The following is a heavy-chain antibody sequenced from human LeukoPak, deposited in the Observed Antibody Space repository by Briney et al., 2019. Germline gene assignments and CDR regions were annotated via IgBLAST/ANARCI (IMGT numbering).Heavy chain of an antibody. CDR1: GFTFRDYA. Sequence: PGGSLRLSRAATGFTFRDYAMSWVRQAPGKGLEWVSGISKDGGTFYTDSVKGRFTISRDNSKNTLYLHMSSLGAADTAIYYCAKEIGAIGRPAVDYWGQGTLVTVSS. V-gene: IGHV3-23*01. CDR2: ISKDGGT. D-gene: IGHD6-6*01. CDR3: AKEIGAIGRPAVDY. J-gene: IGHJ4*02.